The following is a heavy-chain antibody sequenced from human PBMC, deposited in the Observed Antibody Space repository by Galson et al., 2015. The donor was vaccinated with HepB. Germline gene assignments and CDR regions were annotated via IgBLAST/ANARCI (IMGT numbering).Heavy chain of an antibody. J-gene: IGHJ3*02. D-gene: IGHD6-13*01. V-gene: IGHV3-15*07. CDR1: GFTFSNAW. CDR3: TTERIAAAAKRDAFDI. Sequence: SLRLSCAASGFTFSNAWMNWVRQAPGKGLEWVGRIKSKTDGGTTDYAAPVKGRFTISRDDSKNTLYLQMNSLKTEDTAVYYCTTERIAAAAKRDAFDIWGQGTMVTVSS. CDR2: IKSKTDGGTT.